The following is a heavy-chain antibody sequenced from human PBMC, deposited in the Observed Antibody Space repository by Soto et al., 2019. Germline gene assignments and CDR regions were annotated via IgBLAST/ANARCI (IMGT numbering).Heavy chain of an antibody. D-gene: IGHD3-22*01. V-gene: IGHV3-66*01. Sequence: EVQLVESGGGLVQPGGSLRLSCAASGFTVSSNYMSWVCQAPGKGLEWVSVIYSGGSTYYADSVKGRFTISRDNSKNTLYLQMNSLRAEDTAVYYCARDLYDSSGYYHFDYWGQGTLVTVSS. CDR3: ARDLYDSSGYYHFDY. CDR2: IYSGGST. J-gene: IGHJ4*02. CDR1: GFTVSSNY.